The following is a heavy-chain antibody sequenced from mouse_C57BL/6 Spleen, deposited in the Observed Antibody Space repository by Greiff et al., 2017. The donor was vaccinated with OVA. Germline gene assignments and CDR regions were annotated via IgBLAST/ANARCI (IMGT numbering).Heavy chain of an antibody. J-gene: IGHJ1*03. D-gene: IGHD1-1*01. V-gene: IGHV1-26*01. Sequence: EVQLQQSGPELVKPGASVKISCKASGYTFTDSYMNWVKQSHGKSLEWIGDINPNNGGTSYNQKFKGKATLTVDKSSSTAYMELRSLTSEDSAVYYCARWGTVVATPYWYFDVWGTGTTVTVSS. CDR2: INPNNGGT. CDR3: ARWGTVVATPYWYFDV. CDR1: GYTFTDSY.